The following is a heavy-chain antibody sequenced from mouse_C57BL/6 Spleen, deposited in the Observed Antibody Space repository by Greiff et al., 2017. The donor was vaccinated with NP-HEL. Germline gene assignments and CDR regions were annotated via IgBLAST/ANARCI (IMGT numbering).Heavy chain of an antibody. CDR2: INPGSGGT. D-gene: IGHD1-1*01. J-gene: IGHJ3*01. CDR1: GYAFTNYL. CDR3: ARTAYGSSYSFAY. V-gene: IGHV1-54*01. Sequence: QVQLKESGAELVRPGTSVKVSCKASGYAFTNYLIEWVKQRPGQGLEWIGVINPGSGGTNYNEKFKGKATLTADKSSSTAYMQLSSLTSEDSAVYFCARTAYGSSYSFAYWGKGTLVTVSA.